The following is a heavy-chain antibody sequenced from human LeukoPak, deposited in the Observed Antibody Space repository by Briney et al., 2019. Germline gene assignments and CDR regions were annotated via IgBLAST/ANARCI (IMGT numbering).Heavy chain of an antibody. Sequence: SGGSLRLSRAASGFTFSSYAMSWVRQAPGKGLEWVSAISGSGGSTYYADSVKGRFTISRDNAKNTLYLQMNSLRAEDTAVYYCAKEVPTGYDFWSGYYTGQNSAFGYWGQGTLVAVSS. D-gene: IGHD3-3*01. CDR3: AKEVPTGYDFWSGYYTGQNSAFGY. J-gene: IGHJ4*02. V-gene: IGHV3-23*01. CDR2: ISGSGGST. CDR1: GFTFSSYA.